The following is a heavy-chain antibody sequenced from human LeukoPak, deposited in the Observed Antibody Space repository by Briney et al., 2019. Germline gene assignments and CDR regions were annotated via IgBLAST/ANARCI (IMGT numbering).Heavy chain of an antibody. CDR1: GGSISSYY. CDR3: ARGSYNSLGYYYYMDV. V-gene: IGHV4-59*01. J-gene: IGHJ6*03. Sequence: SETLSLTCTVSGGSISSYYWSWIRQPPGKGLEWIGYIYYSGSTNYNPSLKSRVTISVDTSKSQFSLKLSSVTAADTAVYYCARGSYNSLGYYYYMDVWGKGTTVTVSS. CDR2: IYYSGST. D-gene: IGHD1-20*01.